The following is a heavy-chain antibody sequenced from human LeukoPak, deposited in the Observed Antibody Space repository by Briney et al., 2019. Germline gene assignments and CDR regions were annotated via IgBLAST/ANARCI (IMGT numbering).Heavy chain of an antibody. J-gene: IGHJ4*02. V-gene: IGHV4-30-4*01. CDR2: IYYSGST. D-gene: IGHD3-22*01. Sequence: SQTLSLTCTVSGGSISSGDYYWSWIRQPPGKGLEWIGYIYYSGSTYYNPSLKSRVTISVDTSKNQFSLKLSSVTAADTAVYYCARLDYDSSGYYPVRLYYFDYWGQGTLVTVSS. CDR3: ARLDYDSSGYYPVRLYYFDY. CDR1: GGSISSGDYY.